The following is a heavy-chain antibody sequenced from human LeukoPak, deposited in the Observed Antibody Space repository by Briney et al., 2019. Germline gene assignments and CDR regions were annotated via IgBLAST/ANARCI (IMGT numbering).Heavy chain of an antibody. Sequence: GGSLRLSCAASGLTFSKYWMHWVRQAPGKGLVWVSRISTDGSTTTYADSVKGRFTISRDNAKNTLYLQMHSLRAEDTAVYYCARGHYFDMDVWGQGTTVTVSS. CDR3: ARGHYFDMDV. CDR2: ISTDGSTT. V-gene: IGHV3-74*01. CDR1: GLTFSKYW. J-gene: IGHJ6*02.